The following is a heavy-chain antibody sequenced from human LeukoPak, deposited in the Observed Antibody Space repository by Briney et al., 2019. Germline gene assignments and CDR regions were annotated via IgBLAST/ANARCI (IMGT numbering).Heavy chain of an antibody. V-gene: IGHV4-4*09. D-gene: IGHD3-22*01. CDR1: GGSISGGY. J-gene: IGHJ4*02. CDR3: AKSYFDHSTYYSYYFNL. Sequence: SSETLSLTCTVSGGSISGGYWSWTRQPPGRGLEWIGYVYTSGSTNYNPSLKSRVTISVDTSKSQFALKLSSVTAADTAVYYCAKSYFDHSTYYSYYFNLWGQGALVTVSS. CDR2: VYTSGST.